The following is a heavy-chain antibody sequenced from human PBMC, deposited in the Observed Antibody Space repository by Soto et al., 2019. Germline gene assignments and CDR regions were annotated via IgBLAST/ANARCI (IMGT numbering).Heavy chain of an antibody. V-gene: IGHV4-30-4*01. J-gene: IGHJ4*02. CDR1: GGSISSGDYY. CDR3: ARVPGTTISYYFDY. CDR2: IYYSGST. D-gene: IGHD1-1*01. Sequence: SETLSLTCTVSGGSISSGDYYWSWIRQPPGKGLEWIGYIYYSGSTYYNPSLKSRVTISVDTSKNQFSLKLSSVTAADTAVYYCARVPGTTISYYFDYWGQGTLVTVSS.